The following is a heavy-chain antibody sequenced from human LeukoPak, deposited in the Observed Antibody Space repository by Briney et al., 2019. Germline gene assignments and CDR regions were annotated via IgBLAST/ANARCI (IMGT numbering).Heavy chain of an antibody. CDR1: GGSISSYY. Sequence: SETLSLTCTVSGGSISSYYWSWIRQPPGKGLEWIGEINHSGSTNYNPSLKSRVTISVDTSKNQFSLKLSSVTAADTAVYYCAREPLLWFGELFSYFDYWGQGTLVTVSS. V-gene: IGHV4-34*01. CDR2: INHSGST. CDR3: AREPLLWFGELFSYFDY. D-gene: IGHD3-10*01. J-gene: IGHJ4*02.